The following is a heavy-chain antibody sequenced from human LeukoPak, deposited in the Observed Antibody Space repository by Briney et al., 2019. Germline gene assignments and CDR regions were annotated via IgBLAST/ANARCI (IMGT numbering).Heavy chain of an antibody. CDR2: ISGSGVST. CDR3: TKDMLLPWN. V-gene: IGHV3-23*01. J-gene: IGHJ4*02. D-gene: IGHD2-8*01. Sequence: GGSLRLSCGASGFTFSSSAMSWVRQAPGKGLEWVSSISGSGVSTYYADSVKGRFTISRDNSKNTLYVQMNSLRAEDTAVYYCTKDMLLPWNWGQGTLVTVSS. CDR1: GFTFSSSA.